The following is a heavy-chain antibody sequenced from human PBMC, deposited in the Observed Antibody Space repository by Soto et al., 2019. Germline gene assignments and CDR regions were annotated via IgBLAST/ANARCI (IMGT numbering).Heavy chain of an antibody. CDR3: ARVQTRLFGVALPYFFDS. J-gene: IGHJ4*02. CDR2: ITAYNGNT. D-gene: IGHD3-3*01. Sequence: ASVKVSCKASGYTFSSYGISWVRQAPGQGLEWMGWITAYNGNTNYAQKLQGRVTMSTDTSTSTAYMELRSLRSDDTAVYFCARVQTRLFGVALPYFFDSWGQGTLVTVSS. V-gene: IGHV1-18*01. CDR1: GYTFSSYG.